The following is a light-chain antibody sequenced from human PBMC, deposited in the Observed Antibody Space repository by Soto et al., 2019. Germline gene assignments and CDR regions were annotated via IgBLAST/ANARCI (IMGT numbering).Light chain of an antibody. CDR2: GAS. CDR1: QSVSSSY. V-gene: IGKV3-20*01. Sequence: VLTQSPGTLSLSPGERATLSCRASQSVSSSYLAWYQQKPGQAPRLLIYGASSRATGIPDRFSGSGSGTDFTLTISRLEPEDFAVYYCQQYGSSPRTFGQGTKVEIK. CDR3: QQYGSSPRT. J-gene: IGKJ1*01.